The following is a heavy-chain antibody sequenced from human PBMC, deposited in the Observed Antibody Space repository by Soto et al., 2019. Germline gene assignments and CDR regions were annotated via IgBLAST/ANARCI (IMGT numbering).Heavy chain of an antibody. J-gene: IGHJ4*02. CDR3: ANLSQSGGLKY. V-gene: IGHV1-18*04. D-gene: IGHD3-16*01. Sequence: VQLVQSGGEVRKPGASVMVSCVPSHSTFTKYGFSWVRQAPGQGLEWMGWIFDYNGHTNYAQKLQDRITLTINTSTTYAYLQLRNLESDHTAVYFCANLSQSGGLKYWGQGTLVTVSS. CDR2: IFDYNGHT. CDR1: HSTFTKYG.